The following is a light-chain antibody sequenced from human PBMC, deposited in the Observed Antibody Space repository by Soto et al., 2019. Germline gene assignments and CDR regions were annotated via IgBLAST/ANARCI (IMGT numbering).Light chain of an antibody. V-gene: IGLV3-21*04. J-gene: IGLJ2*01. CDR1: NIGSKS. CDR3: QVWDSSSDHLV. Sequence: SYELTQPPSVSVAPGKTARITCGGNNIGSKSGHWYQQKPGQAPVLVIYYDSDRPSGIPERFSGSNSGNTATLTISRVEAGDEADYYCQVWDSSSDHLVFGGGTKVTVL. CDR2: YDS.